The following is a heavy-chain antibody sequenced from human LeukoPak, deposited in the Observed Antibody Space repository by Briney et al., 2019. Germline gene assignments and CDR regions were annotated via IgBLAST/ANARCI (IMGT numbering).Heavy chain of an antibody. CDR2: ISGSGGST. CDR3: AKDTYYYDSSGYYFNY. V-gene: IGHV3-23*01. CDR1: GFTFSSYG. Sequence: GGSLRLSCAASGFTFSSYGMSWVRQAPGKGLEWVSAISGSGGSTYYADSAKGRFTISRDNSKNTLYLQMNSLRAEDTAVYYCAKDTYYYDSSGYYFNYWGQGTLVTVSS. J-gene: IGHJ4*02. D-gene: IGHD3-22*01.